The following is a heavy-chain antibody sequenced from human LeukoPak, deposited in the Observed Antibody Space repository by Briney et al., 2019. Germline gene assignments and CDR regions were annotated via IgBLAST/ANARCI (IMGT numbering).Heavy chain of an antibody. CDR3: ARERGDNWNVGP. J-gene: IGHJ5*02. V-gene: IGHV4-38-2*02. CDR1: GYSISSGYY. CDR2: IYHRGST. Sequence: SETLSLTCTVSGYSISSGYYWGWIRQPPGKGLEWIGTIYHRGSTYYNPSLKSRVTISVDTSKNQFSLKLSSVTAADTAVYYCARERGDNWNVGPWGQGTLVTVSS. D-gene: IGHD1-20*01.